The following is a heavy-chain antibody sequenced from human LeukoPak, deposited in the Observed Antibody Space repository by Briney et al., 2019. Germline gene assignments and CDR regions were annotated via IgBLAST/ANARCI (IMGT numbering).Heavy chain of an antibody. Sequence: SETLSLTCTVSGGSISNYYWSWIRQPPGKGLEWIGYIYYSGTTNYNPSLKGRVTISVDTSKNQFSLKLNSVTAADTAVYYCARGVYIAAAQYGYWGQGTLVTVSS. V-gene: IGHV4-59*01. J-gene: IGHJ4*02. CDR1: GGSISNYY. CDR3: ARGVYIAAAQYGY. CDR2: IYYSGTT. D-gene: IGHD6-13*01.